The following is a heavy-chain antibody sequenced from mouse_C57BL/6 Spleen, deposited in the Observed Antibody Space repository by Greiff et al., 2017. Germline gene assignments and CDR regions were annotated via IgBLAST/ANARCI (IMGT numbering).Heavy chain of an antibody. D-gene: IGHD2-3*01. J-gene: IGHJ3*01. CDR3: ARDDPLYDGYYVAWFAY. V-gene: IGHV5-4*01. CDR1: GFTFSSYA. Sequence: EVKLMESGGGLVKPGGSLKLSCAASGFTFSSYAMSWVRQTPEKRLEWVATISDGGSYTYYPDNVKGRFTISRDNAKSNLYLQMSHLKSEDTAMYYCARDDPLYDGYYVAWFAYWGQGTLVTVSA. CDR2: ISDGGSYT.